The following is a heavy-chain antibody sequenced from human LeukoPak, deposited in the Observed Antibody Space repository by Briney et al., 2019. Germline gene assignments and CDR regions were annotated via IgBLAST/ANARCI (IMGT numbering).Heavy chain of an antibody. CDR2: IDPDGSTT. J-gene: IGHJ6*02. V-gene: IGHV3-74*01. D-gene: IGHD6-13*01. CDR3: TRVQAGRAGLMDV. Sequence: GGSLRLSCATSGFTLSSYWMHWVRQAPGEGLVWVSRIDPDGSTTNYADSVKGRFTTSRDNAKNTLYLQMNSLRAEDTALYYCTRVQAGRAGLMDVWGRGTTVTVSS. CDR1: GFTLSSYW.